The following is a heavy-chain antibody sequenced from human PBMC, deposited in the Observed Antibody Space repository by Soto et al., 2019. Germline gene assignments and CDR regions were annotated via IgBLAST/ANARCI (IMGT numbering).Heavy chain of an antibody. Sequence: QVQLVESGGGVVQPGRSLRLSCAASGFTFSSYTMHWVRQAPGKGLEWVAIISYDGSNKDYADSVKGRFTSSRDNSKNTLYLQMDSLRGEDTAVYYCARDIAAAGYFDYWGQGTLVTVSS. J-gene: IGHJ4*02. CDR2: ISYDGSNK. D-gene: IGHD6-13*01. CDR3: ARDIAAAGYFDY. V-gene: IGHV3-30-3*01. CDR1: GFTFSSYT.